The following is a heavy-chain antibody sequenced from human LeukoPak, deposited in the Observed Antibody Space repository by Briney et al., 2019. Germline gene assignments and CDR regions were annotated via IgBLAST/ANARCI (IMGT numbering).Heavy chain of an antibody. CDR3: ARGEGYYDSSGYSEPGSQH. J-gene: IGHJ1*01. CDR2: MNPNSGNT. D-gene: IGHD3-22*01. Sequence: ASVKGSCKASGYTFTRYDIYWVRQAPGQGVEWMGWMNPNSGNTGYAEKFQSRVTMTRNTSISTAYMELSSLRSEDTAVYYCARGEGYYDSSGYSEPGSQHWGQGTLVTVSS. CDR1: GYTFTRYD. V-gene: IGHV1-8*01.